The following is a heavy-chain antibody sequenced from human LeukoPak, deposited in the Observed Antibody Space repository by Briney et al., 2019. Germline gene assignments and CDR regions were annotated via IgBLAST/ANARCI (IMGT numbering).Heavy chain of an antibody. J-gene: IGHJ5*02. CDR3: ARQAAAGPWDNWFDP. CDR1: GGSISSYY. Sequence: SETLSLTCTVSGGSISSYYWSWIRQPPGKGLEWIGYIYYSGSTNYNPSLKSRVTISVDTSKNQFSLKLSSVTAADTAVYYCARQAAAGPWDNWFDPWGQGTLVTVSS. D-gene: IGHD6-13*01. CDR2: IYYSGST. V-gene: IGHV4-59*08.